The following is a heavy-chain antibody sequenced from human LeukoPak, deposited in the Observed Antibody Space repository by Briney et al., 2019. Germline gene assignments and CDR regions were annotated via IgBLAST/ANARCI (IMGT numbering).Heavy chain of an antibody. CDR3: ARGLAAAGTSYFDY. J-gene: IGHJ4*02. D-gene: IGHD6-13*01. CDR2: IYYSGST. CDR1: GGSINSYY. V-gene: IGHV4-59*01. Sequence: SETLSLTCTVSGGSINSYYWSWIRQPPGRGLEWIGYIYYSGSTNYSPSLKGRVTISVDTSKNQFSLKLSSVTAADTAVYYCARGLAAAGTSYFDYWGQGTLVTVSS.